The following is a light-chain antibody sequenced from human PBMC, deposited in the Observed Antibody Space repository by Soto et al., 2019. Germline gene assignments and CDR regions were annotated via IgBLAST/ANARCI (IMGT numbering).Light chain of an antibody. J-gene: IGKJ1*01. CDR2: AAS. CDR3: QKYNSALWT. CDR1: QGISNY. V-gene: IGKV1-27*01. Sequence: DIQMTQSPSSLSASVGYRFTITCRASQGISNYLAWYQQKPGKVPKLLIYAASTLQSGVPSRFSGSGSGTDFTLTISSLQPEDVATYYCQKYNSALWTFGQGTTGDIK.